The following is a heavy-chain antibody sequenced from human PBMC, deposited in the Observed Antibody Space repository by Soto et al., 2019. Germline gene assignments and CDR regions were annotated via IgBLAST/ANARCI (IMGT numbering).Heavy chain of an antibody. Sequence: ESGGGVVQPGRSLRLSCAASGFSFSSYAMHWVRQAPGKGLEWVAVISYDGNNKYYADSVKGRITISRDSSKNMVYLQMNSLRPEDTAVYYCARAPPRGIAAPGTWGSGMDVWGQGTTVTVS. J-gene: IGHJ6*02. CDR3: ARAPPRGIAAPGTWGSGMDV. D-gene: IGHD6-13*01. CDR1: GFSFSSYA. V-gene: IGHV3-30-3*01. CDR2: ISYDGNNK.